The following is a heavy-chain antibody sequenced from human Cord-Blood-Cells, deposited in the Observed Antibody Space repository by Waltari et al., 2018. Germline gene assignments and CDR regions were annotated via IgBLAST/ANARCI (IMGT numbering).Heavy chain of an antibody. CDR3: ARGALGYGFDY. CDR2: IYYSGST. Sequence: QVQLQESGPGLVKPSETLSLPCTVSGGSVSSARYYRAWTRQPPGKGLEGIGYIYYSGSTNYNPSLKSRVTISGDTSKNQFSLKLSSVTAADTAVYYCARGALGYGFDYWGQGTLVTVSS. CDR1: GGSVSSARYY. J-gene: IGHJ4*02. D-gene: IGHD7-27*01. V-gene: IGHV4-61*01.